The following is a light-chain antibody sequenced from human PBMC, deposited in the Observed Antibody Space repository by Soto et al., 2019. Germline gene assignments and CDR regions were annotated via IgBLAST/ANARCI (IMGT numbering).Light chain of an antibody. CDR2: VAS. CDR3: QHTYRT. J-gene: IGKJ3*01. CDR1: QSISSF. V-gene: IGKV1-39*01. Sequence: DIQMTQSPSSLSASVGYRFAITCRASQSISSFLNWCQQKPGKAPKLLISVASILHSGVPSRFSGSGSGTDFTLTISNLQPEDFATYYCQHTYRTFGPGTKVDI.